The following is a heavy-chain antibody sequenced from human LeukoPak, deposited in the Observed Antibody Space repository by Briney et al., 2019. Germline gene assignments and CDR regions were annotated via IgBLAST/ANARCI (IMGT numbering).Heavy chain of an antibody. V-gene: IGHV3-23*01. Sequence: GGSLRLSCAASGFTFSSHTMTWVRQAPGKGLEWVSAISNRGGSTYYADSVKGRFTISRDNSKNTLYLQMNSLKAEDTAVYYCAKGRGLVSPDDHWGQGTLVTVSS. CDR2: ISNRGGST. J-gene: IGHJ4*02. D-gene: IGHD3/OR15-3a*01. CDR1: GFTFSSHT. CDR3: AKGRGLVSPDDH.